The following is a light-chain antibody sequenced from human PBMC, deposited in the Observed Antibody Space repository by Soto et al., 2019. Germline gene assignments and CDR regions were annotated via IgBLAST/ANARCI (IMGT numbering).Light chain of an antibody. CDR3: ASWDSSRSAYV. CDR1: SSNIGGNS. J-gene: IGLJ1*01. Sequence: QSVLTQPPSVSAAPGQKVTISCSGSSSNIGGNSVSWYQQLPGTAHKLLIYDDDKRPSGIPDRFSGSKSGTSATLGITGFRTGDEADYYCASWDSSRSAYVFGTGTKVTAL. CDR2: DDD. V-gene: IGLV1-51*01.